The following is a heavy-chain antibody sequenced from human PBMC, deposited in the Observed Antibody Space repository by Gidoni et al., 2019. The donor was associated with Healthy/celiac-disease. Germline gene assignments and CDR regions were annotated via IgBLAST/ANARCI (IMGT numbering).Heavy chain of an antibody. D-gene: IGHD3-10*01. CDR3: TRGGWGLRDWPLDY. J-gene: IGHJ4*02. Sequence: EVQLVESGGGLVQPGRSLRLSCTASGFTFGAYAMSWFRQAPGKGLEWVGFIRSKAYGGTTEYAASVKGRFTISRDDSKSIAYLQMNSLKTEDTAVYYCTRGGWGLRDWPLDYWGQGTLVTVSS. V-gene: IGHV3-49*03. CDR2: IRSKAYGGTT. CDR1: GFTFGAYA.